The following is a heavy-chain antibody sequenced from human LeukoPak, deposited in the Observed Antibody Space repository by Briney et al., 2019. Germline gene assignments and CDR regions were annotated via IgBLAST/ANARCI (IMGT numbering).Heavy chain of an antibody. J-gene: IGHJ4*02. Sequence: ASVKVSCKVSGYTLTELSMHWVRQAPGKGLEWMGGFDPEDGETIYAQKFQGRVTMTEDTSTDTAYMELSSLRSEDTDVYYCATGPPSQYCSSTSCYYNYFDYWGQGTLVTVSS. D-gene: IGHD2-2*01. CDR3: ATGPPSQYCSSTSCYYNYFDY. CDR1: GYTLTELS. V-gene: IGHV1-24*01. CDR2: FDPEDGET.